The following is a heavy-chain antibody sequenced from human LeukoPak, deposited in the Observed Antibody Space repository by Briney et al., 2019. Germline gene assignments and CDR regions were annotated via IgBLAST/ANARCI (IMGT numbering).Heavy chain of an antibody. CDR3: ARSRDYYGGYFDY. D-gene: IGHD3-22*01. J-gene: IGHJ4*02. CDR1: GGSFSGYY. Sequence: SETLSLTCAVYGGSFSGYYWSWIRQPPGKGLEWIGEINHSGSTNYNPSLKSRVTISVDTSKNQFSLKLSSVTAADTAVYYCARSRDYYGGYFDYWGQGTLVTVSS. CDR2: INHSGST. V-gene: IGHV4-34*01.